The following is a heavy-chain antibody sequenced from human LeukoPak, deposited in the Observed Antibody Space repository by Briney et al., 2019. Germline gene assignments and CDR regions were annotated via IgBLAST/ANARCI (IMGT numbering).Heavy chain of an antibody. CDR3: ARDLLIAAAGMGGY. V-gene: IGHV3-21*01. Sequence: GGYLRLSCAASGFTFSSYGMNWVRPAPGKGLEWVSSISSSSSYIYYADSVKGRFTISRDNAKNSLYLQMNSLRAEDTAVYYCARDLLIAAAGMGGYWGQGTLVTVSS. J-gene: IGHJ4*02. CDR1: GFTFSSYG. CDR2: ISSSSSYI. D-gene: IGHD6-13*01.